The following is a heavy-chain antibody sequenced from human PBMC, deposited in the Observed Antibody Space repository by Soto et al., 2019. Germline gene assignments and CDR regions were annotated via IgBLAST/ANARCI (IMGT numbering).Heavy chain of an antibody. D-gene: IGHD2-8*01. CDR3: AMSDCTNGVCYIKFDY. J-gene: IGHJ4*02. CDR2: IYYSGST. CDR1: GGSISRGGYY. V-gene: IGHV4-31*03. Sequence: QVQLQESGPGLVKPSQTLSLTCTVSGGSISRGGYYWSWIRQHPGKGLEWIGYIYYSGSTYYNPSLKSRVTISVDTSKNQFSLKLSSVTAADTAVYYCAMSDCTNGVCYIKFDYWGQGTLVTVSS.